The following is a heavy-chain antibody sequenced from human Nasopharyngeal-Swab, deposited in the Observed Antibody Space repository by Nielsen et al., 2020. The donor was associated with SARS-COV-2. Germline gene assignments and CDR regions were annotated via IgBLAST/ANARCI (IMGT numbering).Heavy chain of an antibody. V-gene: IGHV3-74*01. Sequence: GESLKISCAASGFTFSRYWMHWVRQALGKGLEWVSRTNEDGTITNYADSVRGRFAISRDNARDTLSLQMNSLRAEDTALYYCARDLSGRDDYWGQGTLVTVSS. D-gene: IGHD2/OR15-2a*01. CDR1: GFTFSRYW. CDR3: ARDLSGRDDY. CDR2: TNEDGTIT. J-gene: IGHJ4*02.